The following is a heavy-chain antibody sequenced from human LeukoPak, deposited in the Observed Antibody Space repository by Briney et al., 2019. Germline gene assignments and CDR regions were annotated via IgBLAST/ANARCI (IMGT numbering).Heavy chain of an antibody. D-gene: IGHD1-26*01. Sequence: SETLSLTCTVSGGSISSYYWSWIRKPPGKGVEWIGYIYYSGSTNYNPSLKSRVTISVDTSKNQFSLKLSSVTAADTAVYYCAKSGSYFTSFDYWGQGTLVTVSS. V-gene: IGHV4-59*01. J-gene: IGHJ4*02. CDR2: IYYSGST. CDR1: GGSISSYY. CDR3: AKSGSYFTSFDY.